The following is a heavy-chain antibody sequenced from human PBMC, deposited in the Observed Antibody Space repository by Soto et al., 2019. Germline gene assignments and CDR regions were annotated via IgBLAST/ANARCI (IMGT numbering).Heavy chain of an antibody. CDR3: ARAYYDFWSAGWAGGMDV. CDR2: IYYSGST. D-gene: IGHD3-3*01. V-gene: IGHV4-59*01. Sequence: TVSGGSISSYYWSWIRQPPGKGLEWIGYIYYSGSTNYNPSLKSRVTISVDTSKNQFSLKLSSVTAADTAVYYCARAYYDFWSAGWAGGMDVCRQLNTVTVSS. J-gene: IGHJ6*02. CDR1: GGSISSYY.